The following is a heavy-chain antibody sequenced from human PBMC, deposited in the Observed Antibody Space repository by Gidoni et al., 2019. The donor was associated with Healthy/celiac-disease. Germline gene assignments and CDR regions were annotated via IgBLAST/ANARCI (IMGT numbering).Heavy chain of an antibody. CDR3: AREAIHSNWNDHRARGNFDY. CDR2: INPNSGGT. CDR1: GYTFTGYY. Sequence: QVQLVQSGAEVKKPGASVKVSCKASGYTFTGYYMHWVRQAPGQGLEWMGWINPNSGGTNYAQKFQGRVTMTRDTSISTAYMELSRLRSDDTAVYYCAREAIHSNWNDHRARGNFDYWGQGTLVTVSS. J-gene: IGHJ4*02. V-gene: IGHV1-2*02. D-gene: IGHD1-20*01.